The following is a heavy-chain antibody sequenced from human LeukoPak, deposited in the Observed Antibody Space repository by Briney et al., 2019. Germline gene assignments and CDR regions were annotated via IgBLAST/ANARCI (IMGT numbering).Heavy chain of an antibody. CDR3: AKGNCGGDCYTYYYFYMDV. Sequence: GGSLRLSCAASGFTFSSYGMHWVRQAPGKGLEWVAFIRFDGSNKCYADSVKGRFTISRDNSKLYLQMNGLRAEDTAVYYCAKGNCGGDCYTYYYFYMDVWGKGTTVTVSS. CDR2: IRFDGSNK. CDR1: GFTFSSYG. J-gene: IGHJ6*03. V-gene: IGHV3-30*02. D-gene: IGHD2-21*02.